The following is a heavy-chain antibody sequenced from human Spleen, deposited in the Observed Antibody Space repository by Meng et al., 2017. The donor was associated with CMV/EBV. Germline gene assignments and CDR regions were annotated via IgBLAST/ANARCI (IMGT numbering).Heavy chain of an antibody. CDR2: INPNSGGT. Sequence: FTGYYMHWVRQAPGQGLEWMGWINPNSGGTNYAQKFQGRVTMTRDTSISTAYMELSRLRSDDTAVYYCAREYCSSTSCHMRYGMDVWGQGTTVTVSS. CDR3: AREYCSSTSCHMRYGMDV. J-gene: IGHJ6*02. D-gene: IGHD2-2*02. V-gene: IGHV1-2*02. CDR1: FTGYY.